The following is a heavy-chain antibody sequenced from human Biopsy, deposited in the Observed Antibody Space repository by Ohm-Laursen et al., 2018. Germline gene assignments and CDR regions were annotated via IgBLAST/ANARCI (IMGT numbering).Heavy chain of an antibody. J-gene: IGHJ4*02. CDR2: IKTDGSVI. D-gene: IGHD1-20*01. CDR3: ARDLSGKDDY. V-gene: IGHV3-74*01. CDR1: GFTLSSYA. Sequence: SLRLSCSASGFTLSSYALNWVRQAPGKGLVWVSRIKTDGSVITYADSVKGRFTISRDNAKNRLYLQMNSLRAEESALYYCARDLSGKDDYWGQGTLVTVSS.